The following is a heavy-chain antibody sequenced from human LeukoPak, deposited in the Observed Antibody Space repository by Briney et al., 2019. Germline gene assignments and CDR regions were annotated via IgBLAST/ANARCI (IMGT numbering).Heavy chain of an antibody. CDR3: ARDRSPGGGATHFDN. V-gene: IGHV3-23*01. CDR2: ISGSGGSA. Sequence: PGGSLRLSCAASGFTFSTYAMTWVRQAPGKGLEWVSDISGSGGSAYYADSVKGRFTISRDNAKNSLYLQMHSLRAEDTAVYYCARDRSPGGGATHFDNWGQGTLVTVSS. D-gene: IGHD1-26*01. CDR1: GFTFSTYA. J-gene: IGHJ4*02.